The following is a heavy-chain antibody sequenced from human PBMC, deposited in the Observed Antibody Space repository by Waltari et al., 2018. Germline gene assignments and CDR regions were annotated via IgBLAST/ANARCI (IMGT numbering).Heavy chain of an antibody. CDR3: ARTLEKTYGGWYFDS. D-gene: IGHD3-10*01. CDR2: IYASGST. CDR1: GDFIERGSYY. Sequence: QVQLQESGPGLVKPSQTLSLTCNVSGDFIERGSYYWSWVRQPAGRGLEWIGLIYASGSTNHNPSRKSRVTLSVDTSKNQVSLRLTSVTAADSAVYFCARTLEKTYGGWYFDSWGQGTRVTVSS. J-gene: IGHJ4*02. V-gene: IGHV4-61*02.